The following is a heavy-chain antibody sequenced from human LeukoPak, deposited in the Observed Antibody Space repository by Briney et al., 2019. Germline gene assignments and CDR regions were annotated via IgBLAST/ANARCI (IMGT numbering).Heavy chain of an antibody. Sequence: GGSLRLSCSASGFTFSSYAMHWVRQAPGKGLEYVSAISGNGVSTDYANSVKGRFTMSRDNSKNTLFLQMDSLRAEDTAVYYCARDRVGSSWSEFDSWGQGTLVTVSS. D-gene: IGHD6-13*01. V-gene: IGHV3-64*01. J-gene: IGHJ4*02. CDR3: ARDRVGSSWSEFDS. CDR1: GFTFSSYA. CDR2: ISGNGVST.